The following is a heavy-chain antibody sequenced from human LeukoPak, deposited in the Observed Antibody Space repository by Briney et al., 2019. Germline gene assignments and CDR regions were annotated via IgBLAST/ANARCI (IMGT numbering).Heavy chain of an antibody. J-gene: IGHJ4*02. Sequence: GGSLRLSCVASGFTFSSYAMSWVRQAPGKGLEWVSAISGGGGSTYYADSVKGRFTISRDNSKNTLYLQMNSLRAEDTAVYYCAKVNVDDFWSGYYGNPYYFDYWGQGTLVTVSS. CDR1: GFTFSSYA. CDR2: ISGGGGST. D-gene: IGHD3-3*01. V-gene: IGHV3-23*01. CDR3: AKVNVDDFWSGYYGNPYYFDY.